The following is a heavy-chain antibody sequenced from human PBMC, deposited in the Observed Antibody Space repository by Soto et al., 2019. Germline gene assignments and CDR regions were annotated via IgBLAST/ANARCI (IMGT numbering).Heavy chain of an antibody. J-gene: IGHJ4*02. V-gene: IGHV3-21*01. Sequence: GGSLRLSCAASGFSFSRHIMNWVRQAPGKGLEWVSSISPTSEYIYHADSVKGRFTISRDNAKNSLYLQMDSLRADDTAVYYCARKSYYVDSGFYDYWGQGALVTVSS. CDR1: GFSFSRHI. CDR3: ARKSYYVDSGFYDY. D-gene: IGHD3-22*01. CDR2: ISPTSEYI.